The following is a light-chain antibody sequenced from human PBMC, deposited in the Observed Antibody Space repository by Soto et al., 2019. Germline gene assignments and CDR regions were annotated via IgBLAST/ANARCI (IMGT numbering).Light chain of an antibody. J-gene: IGKJ1*01. CDR1: QSVSTN. V-gene: IGKV3-15*01. CDR2: DAS. Sequence: EILMTQSPATLSVSPGERATLSCRASQSVSTNLAWYHQKPGQAPRLLIYDASTRATGIPARFSGSGSGTEFTLIISSLQSEDFAVYYCQQYNDWPRTFGQGTKVEIK. CDR3: QQYNDWPRT.